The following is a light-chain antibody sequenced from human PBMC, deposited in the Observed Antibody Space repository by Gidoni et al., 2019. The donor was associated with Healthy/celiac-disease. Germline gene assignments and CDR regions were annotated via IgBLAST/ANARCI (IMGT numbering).Light chain of an antibody. CDR2: GAS. Sequence: ETVMTQSPATMSVSPGESATLSCRASQSVSSNLAWYQQKPGQAPRLLIYGASTRATGIPARFSGSGCGTEFTLTISSLQSEDFAVYYCQQYNNWPRTFGQGTKVEIK. V-gene: IGKV3-15*01. J-gene: IGKJ1*01. CDR1: QSVSSN. CDR3: QQYNNWPRT.